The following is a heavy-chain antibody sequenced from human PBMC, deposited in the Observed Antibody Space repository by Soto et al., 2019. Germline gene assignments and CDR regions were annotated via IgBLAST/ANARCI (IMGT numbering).Heavy chain of an antibody. J-gene: IGHJ4*02. CDR2: IGTAGDT. CDR3: AKCQEIGTHCFYS. CDR1: GFAFRRFG. V-gene: IGHV3-13*01. D-gene: IGHD6-13*01. Sequence: GGSLRLSCDASGFAFRRFGMHWVRQPTGKGLEWVSSIGTAGDTCYAASVKSRFTISRDTAKNTLSLQMNSLRAGDMAVYFCAKCQEIGTHCFYSWGQGSQVAISS.